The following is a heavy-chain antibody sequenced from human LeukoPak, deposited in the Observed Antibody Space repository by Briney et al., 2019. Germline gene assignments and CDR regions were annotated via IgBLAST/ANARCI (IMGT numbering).Heavy chain of an antibody. J-gene: IGHJ4*02. CDR1: GGTFSSYA. CDR3: ARSPSSSSYSRGEY. V-gene: IGHV1-69*01. Sequence: GASVKVSCKASGGTFSSYAISWARQAPGQGLEWMGGIIPIFGTANYAQKFQGRVTITADESTSTAYMELSSLRSEDTAVYYCARSPSSSSYSRGEYWGQGTLVTVSS. D-gene: IGHD6-6*01. CDR2: IIPIFGTA.